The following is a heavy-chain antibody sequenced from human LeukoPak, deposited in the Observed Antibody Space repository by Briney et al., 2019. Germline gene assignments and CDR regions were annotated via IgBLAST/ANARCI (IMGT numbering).Heavy chain of an antibody. J-gene: IGHJ4*02. D-gene: IGHD4-11*01. V-gene: IGHV4-59*02. CDR2: IYSGST. CDR3: AGAHSNSFYFDF. Sequence: PSETLSLTCTVSGGSARTYYWSWIRQSPGKGLEWIGYIYSGSTNYNPSLKSRVTISVDASKNQCSLKLRSVTAADTAVYFCAGAHSNSFYFDFWGQGTLVSVSS. CDR1: GGSARTYY.